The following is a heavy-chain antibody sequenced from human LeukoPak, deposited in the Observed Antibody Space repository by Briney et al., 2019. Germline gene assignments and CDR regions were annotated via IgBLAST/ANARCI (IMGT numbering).Heavy chain of an antibody. CDR2: FYCSGSS. Sequence: SETLSLTCTVSGASISRCTSYWGWFRQPPGRGLEWITSFYCSGSSYYNPSLKSRVTISVDTSKNQFSLKLSSVTAANTAVYYCARVSTVSSYGHWGQGTLVTVSS. CDR3: ARVSTVSSYGH. V-gene: IGHV4-39*07. J-gene: IGHJ4*02. CDR1: GASISRCTSY. D-gene: IGHD3-16*01.